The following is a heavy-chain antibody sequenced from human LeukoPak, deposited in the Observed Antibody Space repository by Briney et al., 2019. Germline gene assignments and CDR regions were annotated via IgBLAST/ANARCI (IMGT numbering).Heavy chain of an antibody. CDR2: ISGSGGST. CDR1: GFTFSSNG. Sequence: PGGSLRLSCAASGFTFSSNGMSWVRQAPGKGLEWVSAISGSGGSTYYADSVKGRFTISRDNSKNTLYLQMNSLRAEDTAVYYCAKGTSLWFGGLLRRWYYFDYWGQGTLVTVSS. CDR3: AKGTSLWFGGLLRRWYYFDY. V-gene: IGHV3-23*01. D-gene: IGHD3-10*01. J-gene: IGHJ4*02.